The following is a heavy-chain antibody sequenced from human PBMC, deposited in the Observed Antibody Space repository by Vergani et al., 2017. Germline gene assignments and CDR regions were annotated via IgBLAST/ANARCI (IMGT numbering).Heavy chain of an antibody. D-gene: IGHD3-22*01. CDR3: ARLYGHDSSGSKYFDY. CDR1: GYSFTNYW. Sequence: EVQLVQSGAEVKKPRESLKISCQISGYSFTNYWIGWVRQMPGKGLGWMGIIHPADSDTRYSPSFQGQVTISVDKSISTAYLQRSSLRASDSAMYYCARLYGHDSSGSKYFDYWGQGTLVTVSS. CDR2: IHPADSDT. J-gene: IGHJ4*02. V-gene: IGHV5-51*01.